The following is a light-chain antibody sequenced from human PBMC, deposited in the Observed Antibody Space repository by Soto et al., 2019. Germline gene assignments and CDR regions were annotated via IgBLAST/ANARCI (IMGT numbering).Light chain of an antibody. V-gene: IGKV1-39*01. CDR1: QSISSC. Sequence: DIQMTQSPSSLSASVGDRVTITCRASQSISSCLTWYHQKAKEAPKLLIYAASSLQSGVPSGFSGDGSGTDFALTISSLQPEDFATYHRQQSYSTPLLTFGGGTKVELK. CDR3: QQSYSTPLLT. CDR2: AAS. J-gene: IGKJ4*01.